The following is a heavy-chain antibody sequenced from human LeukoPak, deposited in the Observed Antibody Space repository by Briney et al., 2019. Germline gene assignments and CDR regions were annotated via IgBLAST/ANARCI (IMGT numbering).Heavy chain of an antibody. D-gene: IGHD6-19*01. CDR2: IYTSGST. CDR1: GGSISSYY. CDR3: ARGVAVAGTALYYYGMDV. V-gene: IGHV4-4*07. J-gene: IGHJ6*02. Sequence: SETLSLTCTVSGGSISSYYWSWIRQPAGKGLEWIGRIYTSGSTNYNPSLKSRVTMSVDTSKNQFSLKLSSVTAADTAVYYCARGVAVAGTALYYYGMDVWGQGTTVTVSS.